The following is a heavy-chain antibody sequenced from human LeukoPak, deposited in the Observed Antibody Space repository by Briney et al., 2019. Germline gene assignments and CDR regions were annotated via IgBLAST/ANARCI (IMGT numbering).Heavy chain of an antibody. J-gene: IGHJ4*02. Sequence: GGSLRLSCAASGFTFSSYDMHWVRQAPGKGLEWVAVISYDGSNKYYADSVKGRFTISRDNSKNTLYLQMNSLRAEDTAVYYCAKIVGSGSYPPHFDYWGQGTLVTVSS. CDR2: ISYDGSNK. D-gene: IGHD3-10*01. V-gene: IGHV3-30*04. CDR1: GFTFSSYD. CDR3: AKIVGSGSYPPHFDY.